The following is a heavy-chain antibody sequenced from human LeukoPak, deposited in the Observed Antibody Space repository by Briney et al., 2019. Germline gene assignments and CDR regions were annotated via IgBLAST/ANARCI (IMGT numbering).Heavy chain of an antibody. Sequence: PGGSLRLSCAASGFTFSNAWMSWVRQAPGKGLEWVGRIKSKSDGGTTDYTAPVKGRFTISRDDSKNTVYLQMNSLKTEDTAVYYCTTGPFDYYGSASYLANGMDVWGQGTTVTVSS. CDR2: IKSKSDGGTT. CDR1: GFTFSNAW. CDR3: TTGPFDYYGSASYLANGMDV. J-gene: IGHJ6*02. D-gene: IGHD3-10*01. V-gene: IGHV3-15*01.